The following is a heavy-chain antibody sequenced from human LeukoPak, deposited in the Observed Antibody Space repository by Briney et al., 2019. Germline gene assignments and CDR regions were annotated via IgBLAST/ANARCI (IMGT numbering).Heavy chain of an antibody. D-gene: IGHD3-22*01. Sequence: SETLSLTCTVSGGSVTSTSYYWDWIRQPPGKGLEWIGSLYYSGSTYYNPSLKSRVTMSVDTSKNQFSLKLSSVTAADTAVYYCARLLDDSTDDASDIWGQGTMVTVSS. V-gene: IGHV4-39*07. J-gene: IGHJ3*02. CDR2: LYYSGST. CDR3: ARLLDDSTDDASDI. CDR1: GGSVTSTSYY.